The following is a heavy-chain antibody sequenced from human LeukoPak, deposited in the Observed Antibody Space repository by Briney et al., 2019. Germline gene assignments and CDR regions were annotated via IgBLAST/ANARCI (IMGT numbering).Heavy chain of an antibody. CDR2: IIPILGIA. D-gene: IGHD5-24*01. Sequence: ASVKVSCKASGGTFSSYAISWVRQAPGQGLEWMGRIIPILGIANYAQKFRGRVTITADKSTSTAYMELSSLRSEDTAVYYCARGSTISAPLDYWGQGTLVTVSS. CDR3: ARGSTISAPLDY. V-gene: IGHV1-69*04. CDR1: GGTFSSYA. J-gene: IGHJ4*02.